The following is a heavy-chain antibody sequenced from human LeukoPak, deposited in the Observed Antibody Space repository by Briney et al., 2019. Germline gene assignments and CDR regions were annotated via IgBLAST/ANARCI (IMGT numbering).Heavy chain of an antibody. CDR1: GYTFPSYF. J-gene: IGHJ4*02. D-gene: IGHD4-17*01. Sequence: ASVKVSCKASGYTFPSYFMHWVRQAPGQGLEWMGIINPTGGSTTYAQKFQGRVTMTRDTSTSTVYMELSSLRSDDTAVYYCAKDPDYGDYVYFIYWGQGTLVTVSS. CDR2: INPTGGST. V-gene: IGHV1-46*01. CDR3: AKDPDYGDYVYFIY.